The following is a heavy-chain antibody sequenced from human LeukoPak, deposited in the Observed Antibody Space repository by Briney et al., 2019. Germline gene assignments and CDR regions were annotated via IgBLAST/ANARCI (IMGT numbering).Heavy chain of an antibody. CDR2: ISAYNGNT. D-gene: IGHD3-9*01. CDR1: GYTFTSYG. J-gene: IGHJ4*02. CDR3: ARDRHGEYDILTGYYGTFDY. Sequence: GASVKVSCKASGYTFTSYGINWVRQAPGQGLEWMGWISAYNGNTNYAQKLQGRVTMTTDTSTSTAYMELRSLRSDDTAVYYCARDRHGEYDILTGYYGTFDYWGQGTLVTVSS. V-gene: IGHV1-18*01.